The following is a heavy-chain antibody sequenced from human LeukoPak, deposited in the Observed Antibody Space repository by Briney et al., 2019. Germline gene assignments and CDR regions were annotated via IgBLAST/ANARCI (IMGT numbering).Heavy chain of an antibody. CDR3: AKHYYGSGSYYDAFDI. D-gene: IGHD3-10*01. CDR1: GFTCSSYA. J-gene: IGHJ3*02. V-gene: IGHV3-23*01. CDR2: ISGSGGST. Sequence: PGGSLRLSCAASGFTCSSYAMSWVRQAPGKGLEWVSAISGSGGSTYYADSVKGRFTISRDNSKNTLYLQMNSLRAEDTAVYYCAKHYYGSGSYYDAFDIWGQGTMVTVSS.